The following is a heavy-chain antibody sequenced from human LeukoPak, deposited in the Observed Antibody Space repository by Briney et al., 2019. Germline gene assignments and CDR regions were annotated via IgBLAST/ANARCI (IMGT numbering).Heavy chain of an antibody. CDR3: ASFYDSSGYYYVRGYNWFDP. CDR1: GFTFSSYG. V-gene: IGHV3-30*03. J-gene: IGHJ5*02. CDR2: ISYDGSNK. Sequence: GGSLRLSCAASGFTFSSYGMHWVRQAPGKGLEWVAVISYDGSNKYYADSVKGRFTISRDNSKNTLYLQMNSLRAEDTAVYYCASFYDSSGYYYVRGYNWFDPWGQGTLVTVSS. D-gene: IGHD3-22*01.